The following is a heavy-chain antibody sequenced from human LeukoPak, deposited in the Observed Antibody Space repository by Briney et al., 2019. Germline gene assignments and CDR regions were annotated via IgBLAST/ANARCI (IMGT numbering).Heavy chain of an antibody. D-gene: IGHD2-2*01. Sequence: GGSLRLSCTASGFTFSSYVISWVRQAPGKGLEWVSANSGSGGSTYYADSVKGRFTISRDNSKNTLYLQMNSLRAEDTAVYYCARPEGTSSPWMDVWGKGTTVTVSS. CDR3: ARPEGTSSPWMDV. CDR2: NSGSGGST. CDR1: GFTFSSYV. V-gene: IGHV3-23*01. J-gene: IGHJ6*04.